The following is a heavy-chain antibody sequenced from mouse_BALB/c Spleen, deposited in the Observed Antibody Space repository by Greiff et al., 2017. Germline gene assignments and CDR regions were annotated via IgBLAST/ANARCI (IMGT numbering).Heavy chain of an antibody. V-gene: IGHV3-8*02. CDR3: ARFAAYYGNYDYFDD. CDR1: GDSITSGY. CDR2: ISYSGST. D-gene: IGHD2-10*01. Sequence: DVKLQESGPSLVKPSQSLSLTCSVTGDSITSGYWNWIRKFPGNKLEYMGYISYSGSTYYNPSLNSRISITRDTSKNQYYQQLNSVTTEDTATYYGARFAAYYGNYDYFDDWGQGTTLTVSS. J-gene: IGHJ2*01.